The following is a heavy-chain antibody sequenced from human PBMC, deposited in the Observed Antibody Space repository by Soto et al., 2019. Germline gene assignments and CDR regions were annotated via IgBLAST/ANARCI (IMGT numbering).Heavy chain of an antibody. J-gene: IGHJ4*02. D-gene: IGHD6-6*01. V-gene: IGHV4-39*01. CDR1: GGSVSSGGNY. CDR2: VHDTGTT. Sequence: QLQLQESGPGLVKPSETLSLTCAVSGGSVSSGGNYWGWIRQSPGKGLEWIGSVHDTGTTHYNPSLTSRVTISVDTSKNQFSLTVNSVTAADPAVYYCARGLSSPSAAGVWGQGTLVTVSS. CDR3: ARGLSSPSAAGV.